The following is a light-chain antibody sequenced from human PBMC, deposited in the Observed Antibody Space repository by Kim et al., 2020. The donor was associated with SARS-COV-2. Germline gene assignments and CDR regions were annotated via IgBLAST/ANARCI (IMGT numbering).Light chain of an antibody. CDR3: SEYAGSDNV. CDR2: ELS. V-gene: IGLV2-8*01. J-gene: IGLJ1*01. CDR1: SSDVGDYIY. Sequence: TTSCAGSSSDVGDYIYGYRYQPDPGTDPQLMRYELSTRPLAVRVSFSGSKTGNSVALSVSGPEAEDEDDYYCSEYAGSDNVFGTGTKVTVL.